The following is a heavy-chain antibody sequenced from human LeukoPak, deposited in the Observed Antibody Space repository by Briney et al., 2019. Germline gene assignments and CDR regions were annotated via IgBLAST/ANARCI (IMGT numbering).Heavy chain of an antibody. D-gene: IGHD2-15*01. Sequence: PSETLSLTCAVYGGSFSGYYWSWFRQPPPKGLQWSGEINHNGSTNYNPSLNSRVTISVDTSKNQFSLKLSSVTAADTAIYYCARGACRGGSCYGDFDYWGRGTLVSVSS. CDR1: GGSFSGYY. V-gene: IGHV4-34*01. J-gene: IGHJ4*02. CDR3: ARGACRGGSCYGDFDY. CDR2: INHNGST.